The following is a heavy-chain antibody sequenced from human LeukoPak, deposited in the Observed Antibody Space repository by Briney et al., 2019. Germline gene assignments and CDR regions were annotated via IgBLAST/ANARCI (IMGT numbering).Heavy chain of an antibody. CDR1: GFTFDDYA. J-gene: IGHJ4*02. D-gene: IGHD5-18*01. V-gene: IGHV3-9*01. CDR2: ISWNSGSI. CDR3: AKDRYSRGTGFDY. Sequence: PGRSLRLSCAASGFTFDDYAMHWVRQAPGKGLEWVSGISWNSGSIGYADSVKGRFTISRDNAKNSLYLQMNSLRAEDTALYYCAKDRYSRGTGFDYWGQGTLVTASS.